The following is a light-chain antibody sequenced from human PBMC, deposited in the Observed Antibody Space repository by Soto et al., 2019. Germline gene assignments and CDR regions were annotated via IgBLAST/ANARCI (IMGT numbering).Light chain of an antibody. J-gene: IGKJ4*01. CDR1: QSLLNSNGYNY. Sequence: DIVMTQSPLSLPVTPGEPASISCRSSQSLLNSNGYNYLDWYLQKPGQSPQLLMYLASNRASGVPDRFSGSGSGTDFTLKISRVEAEDVGVYYCMQAQENPLAFGGGTKVDSK. V-gene: IGKV2-28*01. CDR3: MQAQENPLA. CDR2: LAS.